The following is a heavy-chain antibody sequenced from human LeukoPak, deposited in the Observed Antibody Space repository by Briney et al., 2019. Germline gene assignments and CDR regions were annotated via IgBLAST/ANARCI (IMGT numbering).Heavy chain of an antibody. CDR2: ISGSGGST. CDR3: AKAPSSHRLYYYYYMDV. CDR1: GFTFSSYA. V-gene: IGHV3-23*01. Sequence: GGSLRLSCAASGFTFSSYAMSWVRQAPGKGLEWVSAISGSGGSTYYADSVKGRFTISRDNSKNTLYLQMNSLRAEDTAVYYCAKAPSSHRLYYYYYMDVWGKGTTVTLSS. J-gene: IGHJ6*03. D-gene: IGHD3-16*02.